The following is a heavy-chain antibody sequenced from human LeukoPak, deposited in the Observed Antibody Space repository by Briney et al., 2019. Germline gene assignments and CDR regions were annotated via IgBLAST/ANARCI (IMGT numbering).Heavy chain of an antibody. CDR2: ISSSSSYK. CDR1: GFTFSSYS. V-gene: IGHV3-21*01. J-gene: IGHJ4*02. Sequence: GGSLRLSCAASGFTFSSYSMNWVRQAPGKGLEWVSSISSSSSYKYYADSVKGRFTISRDNAKNSLYLQMNSLRAEDTAVYYCARSIDSSSWTLWGQGTLVTVSS. D-gene: IGHD6-13*01. CDR3: ARSIDSSSWTL.